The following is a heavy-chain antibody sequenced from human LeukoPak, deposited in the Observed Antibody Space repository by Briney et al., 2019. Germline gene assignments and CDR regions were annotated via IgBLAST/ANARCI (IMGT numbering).Heavy chain of an antibody. CDR3: ATGGIDSRYYFDN. CDR1: GFPFSTYW. V-gene: IGHV3-74*03. CDR2: INPDGRST. D-gene: IGHD3-10*01. J-gene: IGHJ4*02. Sequence: PGGSLRLSFAASGFPFSTYWMHWVRRAPGKGLVWVSRINPDGRSTTYAGSVKGRFTISRDNAKNTLYLQMNSLRVEDTAVYYCATGGIDSRYYFDNWGQGTLVTVSS.